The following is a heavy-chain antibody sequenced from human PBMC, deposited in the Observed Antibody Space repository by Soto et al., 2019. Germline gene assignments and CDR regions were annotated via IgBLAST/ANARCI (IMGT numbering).Heavy chain of an antibody. CDR3: ARANPRYSGSWYELLDF. Sequence: SETLSITCNVSGGSIRNYYWTWIRQPPGKGLEWVGHIYSSGSTKYNPSLQSRVSISSDMSTNQFSLTLTSVSAADTAIYFCARANPRYSGSWYELLDFWGKGTRVTVS. CDR1: GGSIRNYY. D-gene: IGHD6-13*01. CDR2: IYSSGST. J-gene: IGHJ4*02. V-gene: IGHV4-59*01.